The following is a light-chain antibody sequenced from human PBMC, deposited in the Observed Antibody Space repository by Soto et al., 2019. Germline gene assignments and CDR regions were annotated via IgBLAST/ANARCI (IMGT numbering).Light chain of an antibody. J-gene: IGLJ1*01. CDR2: VNS. CDR3: QSYDSSLSGRGV. V-gene: IGLV1-40*01. CDR1: SSNIGAGYD. Sequence: QSVLTQPPSVSGAPGQRVTISCTGSSSNIGAGYDVHWYQQLPGTAPKLLIYVNSNRPSGVPVRFSGSKSGTSASLAITGLQAEDEADYYCQSYDSSLSGRGVFGTGTKLTVL.